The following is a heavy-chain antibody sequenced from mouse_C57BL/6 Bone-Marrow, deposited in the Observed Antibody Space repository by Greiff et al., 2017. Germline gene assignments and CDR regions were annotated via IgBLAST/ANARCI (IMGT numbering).Heavy chain of an antibody. D-gene: IGHD1-1*01. CDR1: GFSFTSYG. V-gene: IGHV2-2*01. J-gene: IGHJ3*01. CDR2: IWSGGST. CDR3: ARNWRSGTNYSWFAY. Sequence: QVQLKESGPGLVQPSQSLSITCTVSGFSFTSYGVHWVRQSHGKGLEWLGVIWSGGSTYTNAAFISRLSTSKDNSKCQVFFKMNSLQADDTAISSCARNWRSGTNYSWFAYWGQGTLVTVSA.